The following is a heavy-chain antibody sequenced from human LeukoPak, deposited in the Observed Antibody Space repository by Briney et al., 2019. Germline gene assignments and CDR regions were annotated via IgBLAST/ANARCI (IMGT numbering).Heavy chain of an antibody. CDR3: ARDRLAVAELDY. CDR1: GFTFSSYA. Sequence: GGSLRLSCAASGFTFSSYAMHWARQAPGKGLEWVAVISYDGSNKYYADSVKGRFTISRDNSKNTLYLQMNSLRAEDTAVYYCARDRLAVAELDYWGQGTLVTVSS. V-gene: IGHV3-30-3*01. D-gene: IGHD6-19*01. CDR2: ISYDGSNK. J-gene: IGHJ4*02.